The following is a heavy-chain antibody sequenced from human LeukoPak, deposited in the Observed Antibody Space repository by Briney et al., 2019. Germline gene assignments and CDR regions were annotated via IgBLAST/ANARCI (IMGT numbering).Heavy chain of an antibody. D-gene: IGHD6-13*01. V-gene: IGHV5-51*01. J-gene: IGHJ4*02. Sequence: GESLKISCKGSGYSFTSYWIGGVRQIPGKGLEWMGIIYPGDSDTRYSPSFQGQVTISADKSISTAYLQWSSLKASDTAMYYCARLSGGPQQLIPFDYWGQGTLVTVSS. CDR2: IYPGDSDT. CDR3: ARLSGGPQQLIPFDY. CDR1: GYSFTSYW.